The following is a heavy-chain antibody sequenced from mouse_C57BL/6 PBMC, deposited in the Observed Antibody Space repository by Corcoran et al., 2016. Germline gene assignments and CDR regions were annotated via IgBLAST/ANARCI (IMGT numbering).Heavy chain of an antibody. Sequence: QIQLVQSGPELKTPGETVKISCKASGYTFTTYGMSWVKQAPGKGLKWMVWINTYSGVPTYADDFKGRFAFSLETSATTAYLQINNLKNEDTATYLCARSTMVTDPFAYGGQGTLVTVSA. J-gene: IGHJ3*01. D-gene: IGHD2-2*01. CDR1: GYTFTTYG. V-gene: IGHV9-3*01. CDR2: INTYSGVP. CDR3: ARSTMVTDPFAY.